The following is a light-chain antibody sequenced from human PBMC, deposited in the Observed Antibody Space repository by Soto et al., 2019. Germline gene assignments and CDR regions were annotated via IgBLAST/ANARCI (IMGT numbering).Light chain of an antibody. V-gene: IGKV3-20*01. CDR1: QSVSSSY. CDR2: GAS. Sequence: EIVLTQSPGTLSLSPGERATLSCRASQSVSSSYLAWYQQKPGQAPRLLIYGASSRATGITDRFSGSGSETDFTLTISRLEPEDFAVYYCKQYGKSPPWTFGQGTKVEIK. J-gene: IGKJ1*01. CDR3: KQYGKSPPWT.